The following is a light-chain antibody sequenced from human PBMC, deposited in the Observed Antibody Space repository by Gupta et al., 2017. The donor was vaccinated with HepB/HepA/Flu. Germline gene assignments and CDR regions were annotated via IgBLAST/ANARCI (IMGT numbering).Light chain of an antibody. CDR1: SGLNVGPYR. V-gene: IGLV5-45*02. Sequence: QAVLTQPSSLSASPGASASLTCTLRSGLNVGPYRIYWYQQKPGSPPQFLLWYKSDSDKQQGSAVPGRFSGSKDASANAGILLISGLQSEDEADYYCMIWHNSAWVFGGGTKLTVL. J-gene: IGLJ3*02. CDR2: YKSDSDK. CDR3: MIWHNSAWV.